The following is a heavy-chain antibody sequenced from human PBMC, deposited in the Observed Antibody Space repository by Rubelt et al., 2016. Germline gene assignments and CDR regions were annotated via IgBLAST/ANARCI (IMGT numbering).Heavy chain of an antibody. CDR3: ARIYCSGGSCYSFVFDS. Sequence: RAAGEGLEWIGIINPSGGSTSYAQKFEGRVTVTRDTATSTVYMELSSLRSEDTAVYYCARIYCSGGSCYSFVFDSWGQGTLVTVSS. V-gene: IGHV1-46*01. CDR2: INPSGGST. D-gene: IGHD2-15*01. J-gene: IGHJ4*02.